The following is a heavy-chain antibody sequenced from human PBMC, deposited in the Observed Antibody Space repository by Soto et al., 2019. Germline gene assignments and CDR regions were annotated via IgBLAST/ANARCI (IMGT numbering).Heavy chain of an antibody. CDR3: ARDRLYPHYGMDV. D-gene: IGHD2-2*02. V-gene: IGHV4-59*01. CDR2: IYDSGST. Sequence: QVQLQESGPGLVKPSETLSLTCTVSGGSISSYYWSWIRQPPGKGLEWIGYIYDSGSTNYNPSLKSRATISVATSNNQFSLKLTSVTAADTAVYYCARDRLYPHYGMDVWGQGTTVTVSS. CDR1: GGSISSYY. J-gene: IGHJ6*02.